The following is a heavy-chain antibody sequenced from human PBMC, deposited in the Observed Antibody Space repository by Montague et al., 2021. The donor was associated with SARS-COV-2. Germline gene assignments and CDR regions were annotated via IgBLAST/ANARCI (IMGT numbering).Heavy chain of an antibody. D-gene: IGHD3-10*01. Sequence: SETLSLTCAVHGGSFSTYSWNWIRQPPGKGLEWIGEIHHGGSTNYNPSLKSRVTISADTSKNQFSLKLTSVAAAVTAVYYCARLGDGVVPSPILGVGPYYSNYYRDVWGKGTPVTVSS. CDR3: ARLGDGVVPSPILGVGPYYSNYYRDV. V-gene: IGHV4-34*01. J-gene: IGHJ6*03. CDR2: IHHGGST. CDR1: GGSFSTYS.